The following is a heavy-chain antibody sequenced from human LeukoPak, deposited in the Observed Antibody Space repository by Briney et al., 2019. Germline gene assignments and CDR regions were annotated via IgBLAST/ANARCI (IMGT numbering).Heavy chain of an antibody. D-gene: IGHD4-17*01. CDR3: VKDHYGDHY. V-gene: IGHV3-64D*06. Sequence: GGSLRLSCSASGLTFSGHAMHWVRQAPGKGLEHLSSNSKNGVATYYADSVKGRFTISRDNSRDTLFLQMSSLTAADTAVYYCVKDHYGDHYWGQGTLVTVSS. CDR1: GLTFSGHA. CDR2: NSKNGVAT. J-gene: IGHJ4*02.